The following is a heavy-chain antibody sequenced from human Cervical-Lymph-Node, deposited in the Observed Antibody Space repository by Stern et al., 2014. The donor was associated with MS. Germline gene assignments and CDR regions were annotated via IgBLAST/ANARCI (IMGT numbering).Heavy chain of an antibody. D-gene: IGHD5-18*01. CDR1: GYTFTNYP. CDR2: INTNTGNS. Sequence: QVQLVQSGSEVKKPGASVKVSCKASGYTFTNYPINWVRQAPGQGLEWMGWINTNTGNSAYAQSFTGRFVFSLVTSVSTAYLQISSLKAEDTAVYYCARDFVDTAMVTRSDYFDCWGQGTLVTVSS. J-gene: IGHJ4*02. CDR3: ARDFVDTAMVTRSDYFDC. V-gene: IGHV7-4-1*02.